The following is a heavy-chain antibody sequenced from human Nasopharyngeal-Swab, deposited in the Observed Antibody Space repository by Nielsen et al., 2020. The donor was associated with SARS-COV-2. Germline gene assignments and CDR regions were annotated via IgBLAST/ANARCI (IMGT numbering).Heavy chain of an antibody. CDR3: ARDSGSYGYYYYYGMDV. CDR1: GGSVSSGSYY. Sequence: SETLSLTCTVSGGSVSSGSYYWSWIRQPPGKGLEWIGYIYYSGSTNYNPSLKSRVTISVDTSKNQFSLKLSSVTAADTAVHYCARDSGSYGYYYYYGMDVWGQGTTVTVSS. V-gene: IGHV4-61*01. CDR2: IYYSGST. J-gene: IGHJ6*02. D-gene: IGHD1-26*01.